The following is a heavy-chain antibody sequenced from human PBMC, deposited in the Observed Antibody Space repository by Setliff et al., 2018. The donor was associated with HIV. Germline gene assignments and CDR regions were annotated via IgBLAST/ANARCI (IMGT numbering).Heavy chain of an antibody. V-gene: IGHV4-59*13. CDR2: IYFSGST. CDR3: ARDRVHNPSYNFWSGPTNYYYYMDV. Sequence: SETLSLTCTVSGVSISDYYWSWIRQPPGKELEWIGYIYFSGSTNYNPSLKSRVTMSLDTSKSQFSLKLSSVTAADTAVYYCARDRVHNPSYNFWSGPTNYYYYMDVWGKGTTVTVS. D-gene: IGHD3-3*01. CDR1: GVSISDYY. J-gene: IGHJ6*03.